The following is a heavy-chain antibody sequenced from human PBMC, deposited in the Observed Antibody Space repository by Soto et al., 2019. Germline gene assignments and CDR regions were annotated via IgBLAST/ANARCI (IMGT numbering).Heavy chain of an antibody. D-gene: IGHD3-10*01. J-gene: IGHJ4*02. Sequence: ASLKVACKTAGFTFTTHPIHCVRHTNDQRLELIWWINPGHVYSDYSQNFQGRVTFTRDTSANTAYMELNSLRAEDTALYYCPRRPGLDTGPFDYWGQGTLVTVSS. CDR1: GFTFTTHP. V-gene: IGHV1-3*01. CDR2: INPGHVYS. CDR3: PRRPGLDTGPFDY.